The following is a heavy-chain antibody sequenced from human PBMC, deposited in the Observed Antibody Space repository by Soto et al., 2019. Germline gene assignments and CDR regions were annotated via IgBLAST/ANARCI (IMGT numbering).Heavy chain of an antibody. CDR2: ISYDGSNK. D-gene: IGHD6-13*01. Sequence: TCVGYGGRWVSQAPGNGLEWVAVISYDGSNKYYADSVKGRFTISRDNSKNTLYLQMNSLRAEDTAVYYCARDYGVAAAPGYYFDYWGQGTLVTVSS. J-gene: IGHJ4*02. CDR1: TCVGYG. CDR3: ARDYGVAAAPGYYFDY. V-gene: IGHV3-30-3*01.